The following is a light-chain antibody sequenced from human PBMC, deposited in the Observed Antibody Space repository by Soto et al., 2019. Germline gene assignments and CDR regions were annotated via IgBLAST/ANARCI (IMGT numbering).Light chain of an antibody. CDR1: QSISSSY. J-gene: IGKJ3*01. CDR2: GAS. Sequence: IVLTQSPGTLSLSPGERATLSCRASQSISSSYLAWYQQKPGQAPRLLVYGASSRSTGTTDRFSGSGAGTDFTLTISRLEPEDFAVYYCQQYGSSRFTFGPGTKVDIK. V-gene: IGKV3-20*01. CDR3: QQYGSSRFT.